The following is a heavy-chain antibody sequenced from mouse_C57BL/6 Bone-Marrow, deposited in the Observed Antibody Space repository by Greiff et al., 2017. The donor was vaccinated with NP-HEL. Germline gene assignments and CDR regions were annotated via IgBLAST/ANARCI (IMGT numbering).Heavy chain of an antibody. CDR3: ARQSSYYAMDY. V-gene: IGHV1-81*01. Sequence: QVQLKQSGAELARPGASVKLSCKASGYTFTSYGISWVKQRTGQGLEWIGEIYPRSGNTYYNEKFKGKATLTADKSSSTAYMERRSLTSEDSAVYFCARQSSYYAMDYWGQGTSVTVSS. CDR2: IYPRSGNT. D-gene: IGHD1-1*01. CDR1: GYTFTSYG. J-gene: IGHJ4*01.